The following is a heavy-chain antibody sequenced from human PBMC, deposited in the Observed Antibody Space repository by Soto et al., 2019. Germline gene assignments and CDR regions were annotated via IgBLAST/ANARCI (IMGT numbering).Heavy chain of an antibody. V-gene: IGHV1-18*01. J-gene: IGHJ4*02. CDR3: ARVRDFWSGHPFDY. Sequence: ASVKVSCKASGYTFTSYGISWVRQAPGQGLEWMGWISAHNGNTNYAQKLQGRVTVTTDTSTSTAYMELRSLRSDDTAVFYCARVRDFWSGHPFDYWGQGTLVTVSS. D-gene: IGHD3-3*01. CDR1: GYTFTSYG. CDR2: ISAHNGNT.